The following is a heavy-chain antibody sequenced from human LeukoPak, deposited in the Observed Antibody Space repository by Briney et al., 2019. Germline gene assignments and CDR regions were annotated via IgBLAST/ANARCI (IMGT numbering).Heavy chain of an antibody. Sequence: PGGSLRLSCAASGFTFSRYSMNWVRQAPGKGLEWVSSISSSSSYIYYADSVKGRFTISRDNAKNSLYLQMNSLRAEDTAVYYCARDPPGYSYGYVVDYFDYWGQGTLVTVSS. V-gene: IGHV3-21*01. J-gene: IGHJ4*02. D-gene: IGHD5-18*01. CDR2: ISSSSSYI. CDR1: GFTFSRYS. CDR3: ARDPPGYSYGYVVDYFDY.